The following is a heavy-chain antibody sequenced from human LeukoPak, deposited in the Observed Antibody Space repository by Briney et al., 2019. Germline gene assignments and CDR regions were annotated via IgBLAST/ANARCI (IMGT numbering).Heavy chain of an antibody. CDR1: GFSFRKFG. D-gene: IGHD2-15*01. J-gene: IGHJ4*02. Sequence: GGSLRLSCTTSGFSFRKFGMHGVRQAPDKGVEWLAFIRFVGSNEYSADSVKGRFTISRDNSRNTLFLQMYSLRSEDTAVYYCARDLGILGDFDYWGQGTLVIVSS. V-gene: IGHV3-30*02. CDR2: IRFVGSNE. CDR3: ARDLGILGDFDY.